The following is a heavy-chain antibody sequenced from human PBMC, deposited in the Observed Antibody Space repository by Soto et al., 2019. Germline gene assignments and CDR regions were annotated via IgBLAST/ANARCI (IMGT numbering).Heavy chain of an antibody. CDR2: IHHSGST. D-gene: IGHD1-26*01. J-gene: IGHJ4*02. CDR1: GGPISGYY. Sequence: SETLSLTCTVSGGPISGYYWSWVRQPPGKGLEWIGYIHHSGSTNYNSSLKSRVTISVDTSKNQFSLNLISVTAADTAVYYCARHTGTYYSYWGQGILVTVSS. CDR3: ARHTGTYYSY. V-gene: IGHV4-59*01.